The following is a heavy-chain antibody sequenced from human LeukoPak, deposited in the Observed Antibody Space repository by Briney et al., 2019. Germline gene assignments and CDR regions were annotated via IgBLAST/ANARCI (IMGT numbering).Heavy chain of an antibody. J-gene: IGHJ1*01. V-gene: IGHV3-21*01. CDR3: VRDSGSSYGYYFLH. Sequence: PGGSLRLSCAASGFTFNSYSMYWVRQAPGKGLEWVSSISSSSSHMFYADSVKGRFSISRDNANNSLYLQMNCLRAEDTAVYYCVRDSGSSYGYYFLHWGQGTLVTVSS. CDR1: GFTFNSYS. CDR2: ISSSSSHM. D-gene: IGHD1-26*01.